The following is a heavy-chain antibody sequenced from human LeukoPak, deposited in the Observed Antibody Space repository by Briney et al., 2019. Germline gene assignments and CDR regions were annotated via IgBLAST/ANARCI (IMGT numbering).Heavy chain of an antibody. D-gene: IGHD3-10*01. J-gene: IGHJ4*02. CDR3: VRDINYGSGSYSYLDF. Sequence: GGSLRLSCAASGFTFSSYAMHWVRQAPGKGLEWVSGISWNSGSIAYADSVKGRVTISRDNAKNSLYLQMDSLRAEDTALYYCVRDINYGSGSYSYLDFWGQGTLVAVSS. V-gene: IGHV3-9*01. CDR1: GFTFSSYA. CDR2: ISWNSGSI.